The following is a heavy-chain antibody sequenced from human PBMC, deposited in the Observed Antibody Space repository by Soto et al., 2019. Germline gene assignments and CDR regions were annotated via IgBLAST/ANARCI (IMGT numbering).Heavy chain of an antibody. D-gene: IGHD1-1*01. J-gene: IGHJ4*02. CDR1: GGSITSSGSA. CDR3: ARHIHNQSFEYYFDS. CDR2: IDYSGNI. Sequence: SETLSLTCNGSGGSITSSGSARGWTRQSPGKGLEWIGTIDYSGNIYYIPSLKSRITISVDTSKNQISLKLSSVTAADTAVYYCARHIHNQSFEYYFDSWGQGTLVTVSS. V-gene: IGHV4-39*01.